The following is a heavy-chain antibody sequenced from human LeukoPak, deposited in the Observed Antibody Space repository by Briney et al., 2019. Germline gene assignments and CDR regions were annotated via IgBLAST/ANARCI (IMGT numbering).Heavy chain of an antibody. Sequence: GGSLRLSCAASGFTVSSNYMSWVRQAPGKGLEWVANIKEDGREKYYVDSVKGRFTISRDNAKNSLYLQMNSLRAEDTAVYYCARDISRGFDSRGQGILVTVSS. CDR3: ARDISRGFDS. D-gene: IGHD2/OR15-2a*01. J-gene: IGHJ4*02. CDR2: IKEDGREK. V-gene: IGHV3-7*01. CDR1: GFTVSSNY.